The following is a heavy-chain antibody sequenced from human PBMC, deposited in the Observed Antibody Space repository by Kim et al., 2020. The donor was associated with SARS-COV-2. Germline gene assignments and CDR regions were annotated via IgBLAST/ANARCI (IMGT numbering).Heavy chain of an antibody. CDR3: ARDSVDIAGYCSGGSCSNGMDV. CDR2: IYYSGST. CDR1: GGSISSSSYY. J-gene: IGHJ6*04. V-gene: IGHV4-39*02. Sequence: SETLSLTCTVSGGSISSSSYYWGWIRQPPGKGLEWIGRIYYSGSTYYNPSLKSRVTISVDTSKNQFSLKLSSVTAADTAVYYCARDSVDIAGYCSGGSCSNGMDVWGEGTTVTVSS. D-gene: IGHD2-15*01.